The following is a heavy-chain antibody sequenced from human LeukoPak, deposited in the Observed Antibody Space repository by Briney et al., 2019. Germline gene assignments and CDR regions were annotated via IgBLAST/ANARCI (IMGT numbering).Heavy chain of an antibody. Sequence: SETLSLTCAVYGGSFSGYHWSWIRQPPGKGLEWIGEINHSGSTNYNPSLKSRVTISVDTSKNQFSLKLSSVTAADTAVYYCARGRMDIVVVPAAIRFDYWGQGTLVTVSS. V-gene: IGHV4-34*01. CDR1: GGSFSGYH. J-gene: IGHJ4*02. D-gene: IGHD2-2*02. CDR2: INHSGST. CDR3: ARGRMDIVVVPAAIRFDY.